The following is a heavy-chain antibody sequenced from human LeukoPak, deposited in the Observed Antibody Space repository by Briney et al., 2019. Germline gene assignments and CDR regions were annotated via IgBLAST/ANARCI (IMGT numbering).Heavy chain of an antibody. V-gene: IGHV3-30*04. Sequence: PGRSLRLSCGASGFTFSSYAMHGVRQAPGKGLEWGAVISYDGSNKYYADSVKGRFTISRDNSKNTLCLQMNSLRAEDTAVYYCASGVPPEYWGQGTLVTVSS. J-gene: IGHJ4*02. CDR2: ISYDGSNK. D-gene: IGHD1-1*01. CDR3: ASGVPPEY. CDR1: GFTFSSYA.